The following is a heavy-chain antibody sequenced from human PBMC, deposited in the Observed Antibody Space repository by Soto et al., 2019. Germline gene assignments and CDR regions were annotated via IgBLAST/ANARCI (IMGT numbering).Heavy chain of an antibody. CDR3: ARQPYSSSWYRSYYYYYGMDV. J-gene: IGHJ6*02. Sequence: SETLSLTCTVSGGSISSSSYYWGWIRQPPGKGLEWIGSIYYSGSTYYNPSLKSRVTISVDTSKNQFSLKLSSVTAADTAVYYCARQPYSSSWYRSYYYYYGMDVWGQGTTVTVSS. D-gene: IGHD6-13*01. V-gene: IGHV4-39*01. CDR1: GGSISSSSYY. CDR2: IYYSGST.